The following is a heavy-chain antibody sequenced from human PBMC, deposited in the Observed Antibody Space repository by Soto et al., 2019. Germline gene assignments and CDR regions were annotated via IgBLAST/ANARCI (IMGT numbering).Heavy chain of an antibody. Sequence: EVQLLESGGGLVQPGGSLRLSCAASGFTFSSYAMSWVRQAPGKGLEWVSAISGSGGSTYYADSVKGRFTISRDNSKNTRYLQINSLRAEDTAVYYCAKSGLWFGELKSHFDYWGQGTLVTVSS. V-gene: IGHV3-23*01. CDR1: GFTFSSYA. CDR2: ISGSGGST. J-gene: IGHJ4*02. CDR3: AKSGLWFGELKSHFDY. D-gene: IGHD3-10*01.